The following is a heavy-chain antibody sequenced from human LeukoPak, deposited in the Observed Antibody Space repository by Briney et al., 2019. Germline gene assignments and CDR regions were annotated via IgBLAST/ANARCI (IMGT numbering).Heavy chain of an antibody. Sequence: GGSLRLSCAASGFTFQNYAMSWVRQAPGKGLEWASSISGGGPSTDYADSVKGRFTISRDKSKNTLYLQMNSLRAEDTAVYYCAKGGIAAYYWGQGTLVTVSS. J-gene: IGHJ4*02. CDR3: AKGGIAAYY. CDR2: ISGGGPST. D-gene: IGHD6-13*01. V-gene: IGHV3-23*01. CDR1: GFTFQNYA.